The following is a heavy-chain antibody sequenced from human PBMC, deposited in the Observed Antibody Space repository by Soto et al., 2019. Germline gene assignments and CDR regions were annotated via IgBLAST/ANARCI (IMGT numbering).Heavy chain of an antibody. CDR2: IYYSGST. CDR1: GGSISSGDYY. CDR3: ARAIWGGYYGMDV. V-gene: IGHV4-30-4*01. Sequence: QVQLQESGPGLVKPSQTLSLTCTVSGGSISSGDYYWSWIRQPPGKGLEWIGYIYYSGSTHYNPSPESRVTISVDTSKPQFSPKLSSVTAADAAVYYCARAIWGGYYGMDVWGQGTTVTVSS. D-gene: IGHD2-2*02. J-gene: IGHJ6*02.